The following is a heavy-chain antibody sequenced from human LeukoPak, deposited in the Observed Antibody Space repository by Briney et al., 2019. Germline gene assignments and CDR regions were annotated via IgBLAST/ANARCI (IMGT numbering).Heavy chain of an antibody. CDR1: GYTFTGYF. V-gene: IGHV1-2*02. D-gene: IGHD1-1*01. CDR3: ARDRGWNLDY. CDR2: INPNSGVT. J-gene: IGHJ4*02. Sequence: ASVKVSCKASGYTFTGYFIHWVRRAPGQGLEWMGWINPNSGVTKYAQKFQGRVTMTRDTSISTAYMELSRLRSDDTAVYYCARDRGWNLDYWGQGTLVTVSS.